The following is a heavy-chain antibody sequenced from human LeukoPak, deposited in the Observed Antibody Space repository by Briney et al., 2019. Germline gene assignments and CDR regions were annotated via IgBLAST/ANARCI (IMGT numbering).Heavy chain of an antibody. CDR1: GGTFSSYT. CDR3: ARDRVVGGPDY. Sequence: ASVKVSCKASGGTFSSYTISWVRQAPGQGLEWMGRIIPILGIANYAQKLQGRVTITADKSTSTAYMELSSLRSEDTAVYYCARDRVVGGPDYWGQGTLVTVSS. CDR2: IIPILGIA. D-gene: IGHD1-26*01. V-gene: IGHV1-69*04. J-gene: IGHJ4*02.